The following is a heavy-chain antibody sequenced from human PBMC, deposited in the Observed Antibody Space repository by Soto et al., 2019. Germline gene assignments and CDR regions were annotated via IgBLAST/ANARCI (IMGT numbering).Heavy chain of an antibody. Sequence: SETLSLTCAVYGGSFSGYYWTWIRQSPEKXLEWIGEVNHSGTTYYNPSLKTRVTISVHTPKNQFSLKMSSVTAADTAVYYCARGIGYCSSINCYSSRRLSFDSWGQGTLVTVSS. D-gene: IGHD2-2*01. CDR2: VNHSGTT. CDR1: GGSFSGYY. V-gene: IGHV4-34*01. J-gene: IGHJ4*02. CDR3: ARGIGYCSSINCYSSRRLSFDS.